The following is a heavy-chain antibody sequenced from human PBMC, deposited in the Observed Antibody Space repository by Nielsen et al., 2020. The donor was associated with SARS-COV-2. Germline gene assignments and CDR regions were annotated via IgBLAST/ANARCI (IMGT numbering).Heavy chain of an antibody. CDR2: INSSSSYT. D-gene: IGHD3-10*01. J-gene: IGHJ4*02. CDR1: GFTFSDYY. Sequence: GESLKISCAASGFTFSDYYMSWIRQAPGKGLEWVSYINSSSSYTNYADSVKGRFTISRDNAKNSLYLQMNSLRAEDTAVYYCARDEWGYYYGSGSYYYFDYWGQGTLVTVSS. V-gene: IGHV3-11*06. CDR3: ARDEWGYYYGSGSYYYFDY.